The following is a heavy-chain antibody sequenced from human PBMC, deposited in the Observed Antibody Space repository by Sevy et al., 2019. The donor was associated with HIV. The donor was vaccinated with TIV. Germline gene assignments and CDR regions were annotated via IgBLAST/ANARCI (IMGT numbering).Heavy chain of an antibody. CDR3: AKTPAIHYYDSSGYFDY. CDR2: ISGSGVST. CDR1: GFTFSSYD. Sequence: GGSLRLSCAASGFTFSSYDMSWVRQAPGKGLEWVSVISGSGVSTYYADSVKGRFTISRDNSKNTLYLQLNSLRAEDTAVYYCAKTPAIHYYDSSGYFDYWGQGTLVTVSS. D-gene: IGHD3-22*01. V-gene: IGHV3-23*01. J-gene: IGHJ4*02.